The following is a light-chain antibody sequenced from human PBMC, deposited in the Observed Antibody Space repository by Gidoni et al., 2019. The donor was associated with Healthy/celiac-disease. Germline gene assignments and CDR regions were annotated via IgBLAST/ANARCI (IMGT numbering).Light chain of an antibody. CDR2: AAS. CDR3: QQSYSTPFT. CDR1: QSISSY. V-gene: IGKV1-39*01. J-gene: IGKJ3*01. Sequence: DIQITQSPSSLSESVGDRVTITCRASQSISSYLNWYQQKPGKAPKLLIYAASSLQSGVPSRFSGSGSGTDFTLNISSLQTEDFATYYCQQSYSTPFTFGPGTKVDIK.